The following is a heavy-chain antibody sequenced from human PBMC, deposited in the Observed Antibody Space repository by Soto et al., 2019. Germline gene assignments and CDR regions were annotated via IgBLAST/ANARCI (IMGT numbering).Heavy chain of an antibody. D-gene: IGHD3-22*01. CDR2: IYYSGST. J-gene: IGHJ4*02. V-gene: IGHV4-59*08. Sequence: SETLSLTCTVAGCSISSYYWSWIRQPPGTGLEWIGYIYYSGSTNYNPSLKSRVTISVDTSKNQFSLKLSSVTAADTAVYYCARHDSDSSGYYRDIFDYWGQGTLVTVS. CDR1: GCSISSYY. CDR3: ARHDSDSSGYYRDIFDY.